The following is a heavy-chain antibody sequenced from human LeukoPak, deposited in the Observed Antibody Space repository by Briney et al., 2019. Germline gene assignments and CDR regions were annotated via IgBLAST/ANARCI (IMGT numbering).Heavy chain of an antibody. CDR1: GYTFTSYD. D-gene: IGHD3-22*01. CDR3: ARGARYYYDSSGYPDY. V-gene: IGHV1-8*03. J-gene: IGHJ4*02. Sequence: ASVKVSCKASGYTFTSYDINWVRQATGQGLEWMGWMNPNSGNTGYAQKFQGRVTITRNTSISTAYMELSRLRSEDTAVYYCARGARYYYDSSGYPDYWGQGTLVTVSS. CDR2: MNPNSGNT.